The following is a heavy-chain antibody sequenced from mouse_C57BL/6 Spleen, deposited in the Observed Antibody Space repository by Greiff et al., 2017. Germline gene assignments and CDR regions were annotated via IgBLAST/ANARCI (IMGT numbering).Heavy chain of an antibody. Sequence: DVHLVESGPGLVKPSQSLSLTCSVTGYSITSGYYWNWIRQFPGNKLEWMGYISYDGSNNYNPSLKNRISITRDTSKNQFFLKLNSVTTEDTATYYCARGDHGYFDVWGTGTTVTVSS. CDR3: ARGDHGYFDV. J-gene: IGHJ1*03. CDR2: ISYDGSN. V-gene: IGHV3-6*01. CDR1: GYSITSGYY.